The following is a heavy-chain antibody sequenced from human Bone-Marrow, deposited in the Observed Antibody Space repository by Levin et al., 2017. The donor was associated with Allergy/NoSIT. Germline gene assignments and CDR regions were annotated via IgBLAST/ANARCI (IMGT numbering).Heavy chain of an antibody. CDR1: GYTFTGY. J-gene: IGHJ4*02. Sequence: PVASVKVSCRPSGYTFTGYMHWVRQAPGQGLEWMGFINVNSGDAGSAQYLRGRVTVTRDRTISTVYMELSRLTSDDTAVYFCATERGTLKYFEYWGQGTLVTVSS. V-gene: IGHV1-2*02. CDR2: INVNSGDA. CDR3: ATERGTLKYFEY. D-gene: IGHD3-16*01.